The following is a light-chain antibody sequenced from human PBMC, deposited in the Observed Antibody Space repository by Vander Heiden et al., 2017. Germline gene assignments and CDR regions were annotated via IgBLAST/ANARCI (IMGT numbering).Light chain of an antibody. Sequence: EIVMTQSPATLSVSSGERATLSCRASQSVSSNLAWYQQKTGQPPRLLIYGAFTRATGIPAMFSGSGSGTEFTLTISSLQSEDFAVYYCQQYNNWPYTFGQGTKLEIK. V-gene: IGKV3-15*01. J-gene: IGKJ2*01. CDR1: QSVSSN. CDR2: GAF. CDR3: QQYNNWPYT.